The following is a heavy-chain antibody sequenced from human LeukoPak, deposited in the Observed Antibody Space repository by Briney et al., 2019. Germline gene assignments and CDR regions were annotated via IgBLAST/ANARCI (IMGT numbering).Heavy chain of an antibody. V-gene: IGHV3-21*01. CDR3: ARGRGYCSSTSCQNWFDP. J-gene: IGHJ5*02. CDR1: GFTFSSYS. CDR2: ISSSSSYI. Sequence: GGSLRLSCAASGFTFSSYSMNWVRQAPGKGLEWVSSISSSSSYIYYADSVKGRFTISRDNAKNSLYLQMNSLRAEDTAVYYCARGRGYCSSTSCQNWFDPWGQGILVTVSS. D-gene: IGHD2-2*01.